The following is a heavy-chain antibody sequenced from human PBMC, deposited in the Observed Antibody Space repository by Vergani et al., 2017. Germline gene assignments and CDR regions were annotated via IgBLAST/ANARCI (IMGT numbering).Heavy chain of an antibody. J-gene: IGHJ3*02. V-gene: IGHV4-34*11. Sequence: QVQLQQWGAGLLKPSETLSLTCAVYGGSFSGYYWSWIRQPPGKGLEWIGYIYYSGSTNYNPSLKSRVTISVDTSKNQFSLKLSSVTAADTAVYYCARAMYYYDSSGYYYDTGDAFDIWGQGTMVTVSS. D-gene: IGHD3-22*01. CDR1: GGSFSGYY. CDR3: ARAMYYYDSSGYYYDTGDAFDI. CDR2: IYYSGST.